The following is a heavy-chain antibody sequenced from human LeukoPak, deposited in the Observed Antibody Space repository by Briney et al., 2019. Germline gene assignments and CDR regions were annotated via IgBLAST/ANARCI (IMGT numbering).Heavy chain of an antibody. CDR3: ASTYYYDSSDIYYFDY. CDR2: IIPIFGTA. Sequence: SVKVSCKASGGTFSSYAISWVRQAPGQGLEWMGGIIPIFGTANYAQKFQGRVTITADESTSTAHMELSSLRSEDTAVYYCASTYYYDSSDIYYFDYWGQGTLVTVSS. D-gene: IGHD3-22*01. J-gene: IGHJ4*02. CDR1: GGTFSSYA. V-gene: IGHV1-69*13.